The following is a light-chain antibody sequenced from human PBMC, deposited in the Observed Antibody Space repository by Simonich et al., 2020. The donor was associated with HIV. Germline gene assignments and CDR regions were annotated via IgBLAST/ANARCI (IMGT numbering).Light chain of an antibody. CDR2: GAS. CDR1: QSVSSSY. CDR3: QQYNTWVSIT. Sequence: EIVLTQSPGTLSLSPGERATLPCRASQSVSSSYLAWYQQKPGQAPRLLIYGASTRATDIPARFSGSGSGTEFTLTISSIQSEDFAVYYCQQYNTWVSITFGQGTRLEMK. V-gene: IGKV3-15*01. J-gene: IGKJ5*01.